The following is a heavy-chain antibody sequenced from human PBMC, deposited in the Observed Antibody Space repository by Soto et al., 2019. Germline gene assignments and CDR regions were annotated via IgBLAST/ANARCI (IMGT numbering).Heavy chain of an antibody. V-gene: IGHV3-74*01. CDR2: IYTDGGRA. CDR3: ARGAQNYYYFDY. J-gene: IGHJ4*02. CDR1: GFTLSSHW. D-gene: IGHD3-10*01. Sequence: EVQLVESGGGLVQPGGSLRLSCEASGFTLSSHWMHWVRQAPGKGLVWVSGIYTDGGRADYADSVKGRLTISRDNAKNTVYLQVNSLGAEDTAVYFCARGAQNYYYFDYWGQGTLVTVSS.